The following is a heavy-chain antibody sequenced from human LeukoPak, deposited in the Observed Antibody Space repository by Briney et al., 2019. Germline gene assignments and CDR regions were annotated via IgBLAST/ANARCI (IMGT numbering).Heavy chain of an antibody. D-gene: IGHD5-24*01. J-gene: IGHJ4*02. CDR2: INAGNGNT. Sequence: ASVKVSCKASGYIFTSYAMHRVRQAPGQRLEWMGWINAGNGNTKYSQKFQGRVTITRDTSASTAYMELSSLRSEDTAVYYCARAPDGYNLGGFDYWGQGTLVTVSS. CDR3: ARAPDGYNLGGFDY. V-gene: IGHV1-3*01. CDR1: GYIFTSYA.